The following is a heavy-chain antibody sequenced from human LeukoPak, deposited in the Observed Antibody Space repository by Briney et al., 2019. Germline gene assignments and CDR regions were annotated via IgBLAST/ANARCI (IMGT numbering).Heavy chain of an antibody. CDR1: GFTFATSA. Sequence: SVKVSCKASGFTFATSAVQWVRQARGQRLEWIGWIVVGSDHTNYAQKLQERVTISRDMSTSTAYMELSSPRSEDTAVYYCAATLTVTTGSTYYGMDVWGQGTTVTVSS. CDR3: AATLTVTTGSTYYGMDV. V-gene: IGHV1-58*01. J-gene: IGHJ6*02. CDR2: IVVGSDHT. D-gene: IGHD4-17*01.